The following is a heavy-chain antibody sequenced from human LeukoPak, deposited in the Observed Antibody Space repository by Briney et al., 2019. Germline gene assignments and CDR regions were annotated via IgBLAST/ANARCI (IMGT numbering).Heavy chain of an antibody. Sequence: PGGSLRLSCAASGFTFSSYAMSWVRQAPGKGLEWVSAISGSGGSTYYADSVKGRFTISRDNSKNTLYLQMNSLRAEDTAVYYCAKGSSDYVWGSYRYFDYWGQGTLVTVSS. CDR3: AKGSSDYVWGSYRYFDY. CDR1: GFTFSSYA. CDR2: ISGSGGST. D-gene: IGHD3-16*02. V-gene: IGHV3-23*01. J-gene: IGHJ4*02.